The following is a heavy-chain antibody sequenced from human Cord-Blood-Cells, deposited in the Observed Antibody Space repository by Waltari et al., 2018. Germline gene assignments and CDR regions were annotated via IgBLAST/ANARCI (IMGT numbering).Heavy chain of an antibody. CDR1: GFTFSSYS. CDR3: ARVAGSWDAFDI. J-gene: IGHJ3*02. Sequence: EVQLVESGGGLVKPGGSLRLSCAASGFTFSSYSMNWVRQAPGKGLEWVSAIRSSSSYIYYTDSVKGRFTISRDNAKNSLYLQMNSLRAEDTAVYYCARVAGSWDAFDIWGQGTMVTVSS. D-gene: IGHD3-16*02. V-gene: IGHV3-21*01. CDR2: IRSSSSYI.